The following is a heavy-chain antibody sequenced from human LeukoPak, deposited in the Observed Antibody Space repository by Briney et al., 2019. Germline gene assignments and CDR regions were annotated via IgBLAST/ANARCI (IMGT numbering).Heavy chain of an antibody. CDR2: ISGSGGST. J-gene: IGHJ1*01. CDR3: AKDLLRTLYFQH. V-gene: IGHV3-23*01. D-gene: IGHD3-3*01. CDR1: RFTFSSYA. Sequence: GGSLRLSCAASRFTFSSYAMSWVRQAPGKGLEWVSAISGSGGSTYYADSVKGRFTISRDNSKNTLYLQMNSLRAEDTAVYYCAKDLLRTLYFQHWGQGTLVTVSS.